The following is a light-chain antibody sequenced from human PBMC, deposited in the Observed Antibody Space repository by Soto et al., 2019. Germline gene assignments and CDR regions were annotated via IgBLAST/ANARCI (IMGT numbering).Light chain of an antibody. CDR2: DAS. CDR3: QQRNNWLT. V-gene: IGKV3-11*01. Sequence: EIVLTQSPATLSLSPGERATLSCRASQSVSTYLAWYRQRPGQAPRLLIYDASNRATGIPARFSGSGSGTDFTLTINXXXPEDFAVYYCQQRNNWLTFGGGTKV. J-gene: IGKJ4*01. CDR1: QSVSTY.